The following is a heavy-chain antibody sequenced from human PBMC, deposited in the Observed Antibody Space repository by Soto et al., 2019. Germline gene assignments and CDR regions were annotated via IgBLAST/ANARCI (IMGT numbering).Heavy chain of an antibody. D-gene: IGHD3-10*01. CDR1: GGSISRSVYY. CDR3: ARDPIVRGVVGWYFDL. V-gene: IGHV4-31*11. J-gene: IGHJ2*01. Sequence: QVQLQESGPGLVKPSQTLSLTCAVSGGSISRSVYYCNWIRQHPGKGLEWIGYIHNSGTTYYNPSLKSRLTFSVDTSKNQSSLKLSSVTTADTAVYYCARDPIVRGVVGWYFDLWGRGTLVTVSS. CDR2: IHNSGTT.